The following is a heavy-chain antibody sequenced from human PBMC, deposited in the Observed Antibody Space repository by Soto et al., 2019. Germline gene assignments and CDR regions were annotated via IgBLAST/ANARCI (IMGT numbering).Heavy chain of an antibody. CDR3: ARDPGPIAVAGENCFDP. D-gene: IGHD6-19*01. CDR2: TYYRSKWYN. J-gene: IGHJ5*02. CDR1: GDSVSSNSAA. Sequence: PSQTLSLTCAISGDSVSSNSAAWNWIRQSPSRGLEWLGRTYYRSKWYNDYAVSVKSRITINPDTSKNQFSLQLNSVTPEDTAVYYCARDPGPIAVAGENCFDPWGQAPLVTVSS. V-gene: IGHV6-1*01.